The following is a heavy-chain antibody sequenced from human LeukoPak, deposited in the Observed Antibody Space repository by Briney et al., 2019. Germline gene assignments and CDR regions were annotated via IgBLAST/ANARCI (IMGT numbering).Heavy chain of an antibody. D-gene: IGHD6-6*01. J-gene: IGHJ5*02. Sequence: SETLSLTCTVSGGSISSGGYYWSWIRQHPGKGLEWIGYIYYSGSTYYNPSLKSRVTISVDTSKNQFSLKLSSVTAADTAVYYCARARIAALVRFDPWGQGTLVTVSS. V-gene: IGHV4-31*03. CDR3: ARARIAALVRFDP. CDR1: GGSISSGGYY. CDR2: IYYSGST.